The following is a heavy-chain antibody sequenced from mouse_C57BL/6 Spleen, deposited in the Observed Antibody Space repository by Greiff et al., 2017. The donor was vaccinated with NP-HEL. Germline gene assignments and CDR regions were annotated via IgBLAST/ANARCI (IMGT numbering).Heavy chain of an antibody. V-gene: IGHV1-64*01. Sequence: QVQLQQPGAELVKPGASVKLSCKASGYTFTSYWMHWVKQRPGQGLEWIGMIHPNSGSTNYNEKFKSKATLTVDKSSSTAYMQLSSLTSEDSAVYYCARSRDYVHYAMDYWGQGTSVTVSS. CDR1: GYTFTSYW. D-gene: IGHD1-1*01. CDR3: ARSRDYVHYAMDY. CDR2: IHPNSGST. J-gene: IGHJ4*01.